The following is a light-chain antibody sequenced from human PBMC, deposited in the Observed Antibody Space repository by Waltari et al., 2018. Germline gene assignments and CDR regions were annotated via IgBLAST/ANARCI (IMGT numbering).Light chain of an antibody. CDR3: AAWDDSLGGPYVV. J-gene: IGLJ2*01. Sequence: QSVLTQPPSASGTPGQRVTISCSGSSSNIGGNSVNWYQHLPGTAPKLLIYSNDRRPSGSPDRFSASKSGTSASLAISGLQSEDEADYYCAAWDDSLGGPYVVFGGGTKLTVL. CDR2: SND. CDR1: SSNIGGNS. V-gene: IGLV1-44*01.